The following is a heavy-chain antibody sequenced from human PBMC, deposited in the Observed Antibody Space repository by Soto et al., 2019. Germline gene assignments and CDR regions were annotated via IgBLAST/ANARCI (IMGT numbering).Heavy chain of an antibody. CDR3: AREHLGYCTNGVCYNYYFDY. V-gene: IGHV4-31*03. CDR1: GGSISSGGYY. CDR2: IYYSGST. Sequence: SETLSLTCTVSGGSISSGGYYWSWIRQHPGKGLEWIGYIYYSGSTYYNPSLKSRVTISVDTSKNQFSLKLSSVTAADTAVYYCAREHLGYCTNGVCYNYYFDYWGQGTLVTVSS. D-gene: IGHD2-8*01. J-gene: IGHJ4*02.